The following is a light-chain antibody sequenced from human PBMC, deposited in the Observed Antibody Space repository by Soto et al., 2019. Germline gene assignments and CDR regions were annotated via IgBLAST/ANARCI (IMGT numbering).Light chain of an antibody. CDR2: RNN. V-gene: IGLV1-44*01. CDR1: SSNIGSNT. CDR3: AAWDDSLNVV. J-gene: IGLJ2*01. Sequence: QSVLTQPPSASGTPGQRVAISCSGSSSNIGSNTVSWYQQVPGTAPKLLIHRNNQRASGVPDRFSGSKSGTSASLAISGLQSEDESDYYCAAWDDSLNVVFGGGTKLTVL.